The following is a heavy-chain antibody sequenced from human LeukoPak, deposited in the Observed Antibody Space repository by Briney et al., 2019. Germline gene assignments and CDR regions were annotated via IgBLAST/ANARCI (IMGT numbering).Heavy chain of an antibody. CDR3: ARDLGYFRAPFDP. CDR1: GFTFSSYA. J-gene: IGHJ5*02. CDR2: ISYDGSNK. Sequence: GGSLRLSCAASGFTFSSYAMSWVRQAPGKGLEWVAVISYDGSNKYYADSVKGRFTISRDNSKNTLYLQMNSLRAEDTAVYYCARDLGYFRAPFDPWGQETLVTVSS. V-gene: IGHV3-30-3*01. D-gene: IGHD2-15*01.